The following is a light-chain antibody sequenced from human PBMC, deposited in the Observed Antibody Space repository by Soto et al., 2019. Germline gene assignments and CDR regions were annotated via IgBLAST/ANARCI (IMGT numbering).Light chain of an antibody. CDR2: AAS. CDR3: QQPDTFPRT. V-gene: IGKV1-39*01. CDR1: QSIRSY. J-gene: IGKJ1*01. Sequence: DIQMTQSPSSLSASVGDRVTITCRASQSIRSYLNWYQHKPGKAHMLLTYAASSLQTGVPSRFSGSRSGTYFALTISSLQREDVVYYYCQQPDTFPRTFGQGTKVEMK.